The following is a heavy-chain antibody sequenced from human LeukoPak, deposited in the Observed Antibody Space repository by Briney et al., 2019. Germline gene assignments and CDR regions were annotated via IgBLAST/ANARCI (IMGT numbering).Heavy chain of an antibody. CDR1: GFTFSSYA. Sequence: AASLRLSCAASGFTFSSYAMSWVRQAPGKGLEWVSAISASGGSTYYADSVKGRFTISRDNSKNTLYLQMNSLRAEDTAVYYCAKDKGDVGARPFDYWGQGTLVTVSS. V-gene: IGHV3-23*01. J-gene: IGHJ4*02. D-gene: IGHD1-26*01. CDR3: AKDKGDVGARPFDY. CDR2: ISASGGST.